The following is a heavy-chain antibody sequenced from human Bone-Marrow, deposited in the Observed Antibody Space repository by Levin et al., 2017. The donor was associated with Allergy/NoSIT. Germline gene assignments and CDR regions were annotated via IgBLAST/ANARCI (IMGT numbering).Heavy chain of an antibody. CDR1: GASTSTNTDY. V-gene: IGHV4-39*01. D-gene: IGHD6-6*01. Sequence: SETLSLTCAVSGASTSTNTDYWGWIRQPPGKGLEWIGSIYYSGRSFYNPSLKSRVSISGGTSQRQIYLRLNSMTAEDTAIYYCASAGHSPSSIDHWGQGRLVAV. J-gene: IGHJ4*02. CDR2: IYYSGRS. CDR3: ASAGHSPSSIDH.